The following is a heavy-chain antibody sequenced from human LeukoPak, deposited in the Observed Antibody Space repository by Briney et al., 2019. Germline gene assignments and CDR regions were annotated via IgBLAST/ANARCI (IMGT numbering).Heavy chain of an antibody. Sequence: ASVKVSCKASGYTFTGYYMHWVRRATGQGREWMGWINPNSGGTNYAQKFQGRVTMTRDTSISTAYMELSRLRSDDTAVYYCARDRYYYDSSGYTFDYWGQGTLVTVSS. V-gene: IGHV1-2*02. J-gene: IGHJ4*02. CDR2: INPNSGGT. CDR3: ARDRYYYDSSGYTFDY. D-gene: IGHD3-22*01. CDR1: GYTFTGYY.